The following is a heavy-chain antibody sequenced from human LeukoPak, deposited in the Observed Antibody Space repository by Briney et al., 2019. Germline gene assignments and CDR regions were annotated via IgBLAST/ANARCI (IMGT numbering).Heavy chain of an antibody. D-gene: IGHD3-9*01. V-gene: IGHV3-30*03. Sequence: GGSLRLSCAASGFTFSSHMMRWVRQAAAKGLEWVAVISYDGRKKYYGHSVKGRFTISRDNAKNSLYLQMNSLRAEDTAVYYCARIFGWLVYFDYWGQGTLVTVSS. CDR3: ARIFGWLVYFDY. J-gene: IGHJ4*02. CDR1: GFTFSSHM. CDR2: ISYDGRKK.